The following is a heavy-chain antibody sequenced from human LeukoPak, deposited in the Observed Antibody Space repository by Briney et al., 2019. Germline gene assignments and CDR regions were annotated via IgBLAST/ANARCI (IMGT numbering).Heavy chain of an antibody. CDR3: ARDSYSGSYYFDY. CDR1: GYTFTSYY. Sequence: ASVKVSCKASGYTFTSYYMHWVRQAPGQGLEGVGIINPSGGSTSHAQKFQGRVTMTRDMSTSTVYMELSSLRSEDTAVYYCARDSYSGSYYFDYWGQGTLVTVSS. D-gene: IGHD1-26*01. J-gene: IGHJ4*02. CDR2: INPSGGST. V-gene: IGHV1-46*01.